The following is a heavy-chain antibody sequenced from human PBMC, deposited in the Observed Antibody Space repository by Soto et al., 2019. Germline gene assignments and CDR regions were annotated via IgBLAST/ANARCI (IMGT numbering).Heavy chain of an antibody. CDR1: GGSISSGGYS. J-gene: IGHJ4*02. D-gene: IGHD3-22*01. CDR2: IYHSGST. V-gene: IGHV4-30-2*01. Sequence: SETLSLTCVVSGGSISSGGYSWSWIRQPPGKGLEWIGYIYHSGSTYYNPSLKSRVTISVDRSKNQFSPKLSSVTAADTAVYYCARTDYYDSSGYFDYWGQGTLVTVSS. CDR3: ARTDYYDSSGYFDY.